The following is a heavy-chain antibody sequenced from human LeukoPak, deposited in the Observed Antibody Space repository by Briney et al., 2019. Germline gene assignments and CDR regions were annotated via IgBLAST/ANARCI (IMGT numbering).Heavy chain of an antibody. CDR1: GYTFTSYV. J-gene: IGHJ4*02. Sequence: GASVKVSCKASGYTFTSYVISWVRQAPGQGLEWMGWISAHNGNTKNAQKVQGRVTMTTDTSTRTAYMELRSLRSDDTAVYHCARDRGYSGYAEYYFDYWGQGTLVTVSS. CDR2: ISAHNGNT. V-gene: IGHV1-18*01. D-gene: IGHD5-12*01. CDR3: ARDRGYSGYAEYYFDY.